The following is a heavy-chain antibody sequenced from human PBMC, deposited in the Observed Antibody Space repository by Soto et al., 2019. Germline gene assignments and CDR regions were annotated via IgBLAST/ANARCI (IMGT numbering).Heavy chain of an antibody. V-gene: IGHV3-23*01. CDR3: AKSVNRQLFHYVMDG. CDR1: GITFTNYA. Sequence: GGTLRLSCAASGITFTNYAMTWVRQAQGRGLEWVSAMSGSGDARRYAESVKGRFAISRENSKNTLYEQMNSLRAEDTAVYYCAKSVNRQLFHYVMDGWGQGTRGT. J-gene: IGHJ6*02. CDR2: MSGSGDAR. D-gene: IGHD4-17*01.